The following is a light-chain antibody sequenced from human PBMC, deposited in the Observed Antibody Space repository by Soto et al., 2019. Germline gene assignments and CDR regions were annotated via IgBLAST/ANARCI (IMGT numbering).Light chain of an antibody. CDR2: SNI. J-gene: IGLJ3*02. CDR1: SSNIESNY. Sequence: QSVLTQPPSASGTPGQRVTISCSGSSSNIESNYVYWYQQLPGTAPKLLIYSNIQRPSGVPDRFSGSRSGTSASLVISGLRSEDEADYYCAAWDDSLVFGGGTQLTVL. CDR3: AAWDDSLV. V-gene: IGLV1-47*02.